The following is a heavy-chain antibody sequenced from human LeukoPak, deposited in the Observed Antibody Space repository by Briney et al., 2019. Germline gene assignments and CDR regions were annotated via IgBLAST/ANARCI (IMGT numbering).Heavy chain of an antibody. CDR2: IYYSGST. D-gene: IGHD2-15*01. Sequence: SQTLSLTCAVSGGSISSGGYSWSWIRQPPGKGLEWIGYIYYSGSTYYNPSLKSRVTISVDTSKNQFSLKLSSVTAADTAVYYCARLASGYCSGGSCYGNWFDPWGQGTLVTVSS. V-gene: IGHV4-30-2*05. J-gene: IGHJ5*02. CDR1: GGSISSGGYS. CDR3: ARLASGYCSGGSCYGNWFDP.